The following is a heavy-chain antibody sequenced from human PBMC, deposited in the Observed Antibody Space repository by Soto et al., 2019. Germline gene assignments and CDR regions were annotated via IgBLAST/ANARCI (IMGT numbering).Heavy chain of an antibody. D-gene: IGHD3-10*01. Sequence: KQSPTLSLTCAISGDSVSSNSAAWNWIRQSPSRGLEWLGRTYYRSKWYNDYAVSVKSRITINPDTSKNQFSLQLNSVTPEDTAVYYCARVITMVRGVPGFDPWGQGTLVTVSS. J-gene: IGHJ5*02. CDR2: TYYRSKWYN. V-gene: IGHV6-1*01. CDR3: ARVITMVRGVPGFDP. CDR1: GDSVSSNSAA.